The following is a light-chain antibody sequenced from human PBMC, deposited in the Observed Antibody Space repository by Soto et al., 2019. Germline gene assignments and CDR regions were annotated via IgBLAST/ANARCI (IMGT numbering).Light chain of an antibody. CDR2: DAA. Sequence: DIQMTQSPSTLSASVADIVTIACRASQAISGYLAWYQRKPGKAPKLLIYDAANLQTGVSSRFSGSGSGTEFTLTINSLQPDDFATYYCQQYSSYPLTFGGGTKVEIK. CDR1: QAISGY. J-gene: IGKJ4*01. CDR3: QQYSSYPLT. V-gene: IGKV1-5*01.